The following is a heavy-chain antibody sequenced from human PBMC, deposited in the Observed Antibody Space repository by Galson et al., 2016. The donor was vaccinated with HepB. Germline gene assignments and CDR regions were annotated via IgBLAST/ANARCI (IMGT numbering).Heavy chain of an antibody. CDR1: GFTFSSYW. V-gene: IGHV3-7*05. Sequence: SLRLSCAASGFTFSSYWMSWVRQAPGKGLEWVANIKQDGSEKYYVDSVKGRFTISRDKAKNPLSLQLNSLRAEDTAVDYCARGANRGYCSGGNCYRVFDCWGQGTLVTVSS. J-gene: IGHJ4*02. CDR3: ARGANRGYCSGGNCYRVFDC. D-gene: IGHD2-15*01. CDR2: IKQDGSEK.